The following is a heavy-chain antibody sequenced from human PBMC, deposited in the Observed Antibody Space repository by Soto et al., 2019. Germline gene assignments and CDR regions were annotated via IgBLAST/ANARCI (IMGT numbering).Heavy chain of an antibody. CDR3: AKRSSSSTFDY. CDR2: ISGSDDST. Sequence: EVQLLESGGGLVQPGESLRLSCAASGFTFSSYAMSWVRQAPGKGLEWVSVISGSDDSTYYEDSVKGRFTISRDNSKNTRYLQMNSLKAEDTAVYYCAKRSSSSTFDYWGQGTLVTVSS. D-gene: IGHD6-6*01. J-gene: IGHJ4*02. CDR1: GFTFSSYA. V-gene: IGHV3-23*01.